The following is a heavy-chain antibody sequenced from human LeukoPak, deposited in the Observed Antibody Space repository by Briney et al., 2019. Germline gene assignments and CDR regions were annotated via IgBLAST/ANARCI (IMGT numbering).Heavy chain of an antibody. CDR2: IYNSGSL. Sequence: SETLSLTCTVSGGSISGYYWSWIRQAPGKGLEWIGYIYNSGSLNYNPSLKSRVTIAVDTSENQFSLKLTSVTAADTAVYYCARDPSGYYYYMDVWGKGTTVTVSS. D-gene: IGHD3-10*01. V-gene: IGHV4-59*01. CDR3: ARDPSGYYYYMDV. J-gene: IGHJ6*03. CDR1: GGSISGYY.